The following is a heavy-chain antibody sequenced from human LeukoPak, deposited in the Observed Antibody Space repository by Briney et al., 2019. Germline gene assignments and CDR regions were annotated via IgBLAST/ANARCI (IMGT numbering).Heavy chain of an antibody. CDR3: ARDAGGVWGSYFDY. V-gene: IGHV3-21*01. D-gene: IGHD3-16*01. Sequence: PGGSLRLSCAASGFTFSSYSMNWVRQAPGKGLEWVSSISSSSSYIYYAASVKGRFTITRDNAKNSLYLQMNSLRADDTAVYYCARDAGGVWGSYFDYWGQGTLVTVSS. J-gene: IGHJ4*02. CDR2: ISSSSSYI. CDR1: GFTFSSYS.